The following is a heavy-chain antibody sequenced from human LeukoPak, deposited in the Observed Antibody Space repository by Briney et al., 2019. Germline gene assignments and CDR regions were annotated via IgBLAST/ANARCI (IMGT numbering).Heavy chain of an antibody. Sequence: GGSLRLSCAASGFTFSYYSMNWVRQAPGKGLEWVAFIRYDGSNKYYADSVKGRFTISRDNSKNTLYLQMNSLRAEDTAIYYCATHRYTSSAYYFLQWGQGTLVTVSS. V-gene: IGHV3-30*02. CDR3: ATHRYTSSAYYFLQ. D-gene: IGHD6-13*01. J-gene: IGHJ1*01. CDR1: GFTFSYYS. CDR2: IRYDGSNK.